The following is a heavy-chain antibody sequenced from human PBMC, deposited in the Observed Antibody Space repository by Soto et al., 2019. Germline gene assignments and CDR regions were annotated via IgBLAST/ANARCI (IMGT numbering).Heavy chain of an antibody. V-gene: IGHV3-21*01. CDR3: TRHWQATRESAY. CDR2: ISSSSGHI. J-gene: IGHJ4*02. CDR1: GFTFSSYS. Sequence: EGSLRLSCAASGFTFSSYSMNWVRHAPGTGLEWVSSISSSSGHIYYADSPKGRFTISRDNAKNSRYLQMNSLRAEDKAVYYFTRHWQATRESAYRGKETLFTISS.